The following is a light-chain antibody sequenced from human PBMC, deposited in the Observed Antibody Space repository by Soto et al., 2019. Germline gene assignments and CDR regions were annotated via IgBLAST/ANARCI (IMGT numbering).Light chain of an antibody. V-gene: IGLV1-44*01. CDR3: AAWDDSLNGLWV. CDR1: SSNIGSNT. J-gene: IGLJ3*02. CDR2: NNN. Sequence: QSVLTQPPSASGTPGQRVTISCSGSSSNIGSNTVNWYQQLPGTAPKLLIYNNNQRPSGVPDRFSGSKSGPSASLAISGLQSEDEADYYCAAWDDSLNGLWVFGGGTKLTVL.